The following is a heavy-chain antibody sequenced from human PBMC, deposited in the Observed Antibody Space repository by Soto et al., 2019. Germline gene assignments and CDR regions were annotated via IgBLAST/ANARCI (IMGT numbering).Heavy chain of an antibody. V-gene: IGHV4-34*01. Sequence: PSETLSLTCAVYGGSFSGYYWSWIRQPPGKGLEWIGEINQSGSTNYNPSLKSRVTISVDTSKNQSSLKLSSVTAADTAVYYCARSPGRTYSGYGHYYYYGMDVWGQGTTVTVSS. CDR2: INQSGST. D-gene: IGHD5-12*01. CDR3: ARSPGRTYSGYGHYYYYGMDV. J-gene: IGHJ6*02. CDR1: GGSFSGYY.